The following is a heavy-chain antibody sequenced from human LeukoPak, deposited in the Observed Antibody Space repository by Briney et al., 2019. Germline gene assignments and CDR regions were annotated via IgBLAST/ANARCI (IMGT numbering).Heavy chain of an antibody. CDR2: ISHSGST. CDR3: ARGRDAFDI. V-gene: IGHV4-4*02. J-gene: IGHJ3*02. Sequence: SETLSLTCGVSGASISRGYWWSWVRQPPGKGLEFIGEISHSGSTTNYNPSLKSRVTISVDTSKNQFSLKLSSVTAADTAVYYCARGRDAFDIWGQGTMVTVSS. CDR1: GASISRGYW.